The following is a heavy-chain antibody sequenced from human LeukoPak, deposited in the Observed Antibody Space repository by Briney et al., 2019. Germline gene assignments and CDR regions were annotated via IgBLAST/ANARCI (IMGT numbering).Heavy chain of an antibody. CDR1: GFTFSSYS. V-gene: IGHV3-21*01. D-gene: IGHD2-21*02. CDR2: ISSGGMWI. J-gene: IGHJ4*02. CDR3: AKDMSGGDCPDY. Sequence: GGSLRLSCAASGFTFSSYSMNWVRQAPGKGLEGVSSISSGGMWIYYADSLKGRFTISRDNPKNTLYLQMNSLRAEDTAVYYCAKDMSGGDCPDYWGQGTLVTVSS.